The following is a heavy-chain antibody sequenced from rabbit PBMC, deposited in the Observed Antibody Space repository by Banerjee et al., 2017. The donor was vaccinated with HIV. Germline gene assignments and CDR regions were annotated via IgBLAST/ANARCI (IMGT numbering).Heavy chain of an antibody. CDR3: AKSNTGSPYYFNL. CDR2: IYAGSSGST. D-gene: IGHD1-1*01. Sequence: QQLVESGGGLVKPGASLTLTCKASGFSFSSGYDMCWVRQAPGKGLEWIACIYAGSSGSTYYASWAKGRFTISKTSSTTVTLQMTSLTAADTATFFCAKSNTGSPYYFNLWGPGTLVTVS. J-gene: IGHJ4*01. CDR1: GFSFSSGYD. V-gene: IGHV1S40*01.